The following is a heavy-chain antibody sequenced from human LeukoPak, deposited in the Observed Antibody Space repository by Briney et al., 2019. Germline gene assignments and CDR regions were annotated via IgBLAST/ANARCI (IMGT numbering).Heavy chain of an antibody. CDR1: GGSFSNYY. J-gene: IGHJ4*02. Sequence: SETLSLTCAVYGGSFSNYYWTWVRQPPGRRLEWIGEVHHSGSTNYNPSLKSRVTMSVDTSKNQFSLKLSSVTAADTAVYLCCSGAYLYWGQGTLVTVSS. D-gene: IGHD2-15*01. CDR3: CSGAYLY. V-gene: IGHV4-34*01. CDR2: VHHSGST.